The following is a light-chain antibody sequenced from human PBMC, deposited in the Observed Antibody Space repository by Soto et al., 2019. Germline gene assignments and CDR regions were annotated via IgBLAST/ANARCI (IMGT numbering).Light chain of an antibody. CDR2: KAS. J-gene: IGKJ1*01. CDR1: QTISSR. CDR3: QQYHTDWT. Sequence: DIQMTQSPSTLSGSVGDRVTITCRASQTISSRLAWYQQKPGKAPKLLIYKASTLKSGVPSRFSGSGSGTEFTLTISSLQPDDYATFYCQQYHTDWTFGQGTKVDIK. V-gene: IGKV1-5*03.